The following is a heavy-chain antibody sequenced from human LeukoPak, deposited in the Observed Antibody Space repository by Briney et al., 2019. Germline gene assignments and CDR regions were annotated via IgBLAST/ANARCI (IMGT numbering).Heavy chain of an antibody. CDR2: IYYSGST. J-gene: IGHJ4*02. CDR3: ARDSSSLPLDY. Sequence: SETLSLTCTVSGGSISSHYWSWIRQPPGKGLEWIGYIYYSGSTNYIPSLKSRVTISVDTSKNQFSLKLSSVTAADTAVYYCARDSSSLPLDYWGQGTLVTVSS. V-gene: IGHV4-59*11. CDR1: GGSISSHY. D-gene: IGHD6-6*01.